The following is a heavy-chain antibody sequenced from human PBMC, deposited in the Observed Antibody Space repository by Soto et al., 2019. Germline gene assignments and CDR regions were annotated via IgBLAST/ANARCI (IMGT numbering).Heavy chain of an antibody. Sequence: PSETLSLTCAVSGGSISSSNWWSWVRQPPGKGLEWIGEIYHSGSTNYNPSLKCRVTISVERSKHHFSLKLSSVPAADTAVYYCERDPEGYLDIVATKSLNYYGMDVWGKGTTVTVSS. CDR3: ERDPEGYLDIVATKSLNYYGMDV. J-gene: IGHJ6*04. D-gene: IGHD5-12*01. CDR1: GGSISSSNW. CDR2: IYHSGST. V-gene: IGHV4-4*02.